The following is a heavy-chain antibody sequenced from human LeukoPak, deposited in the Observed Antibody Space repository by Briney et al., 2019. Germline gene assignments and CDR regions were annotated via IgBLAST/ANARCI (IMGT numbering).Heavy chain of an antibody. Sequence: ASVKVSCKTSGYSFTSEQIYWVRQAPRQGFEWMGKIEPSVGSRMYAQKFKGRVTMTADTSTSTVYMELSSLRSGDTAVYYCARSKDRFDYWGQGTLVTVSS. CDR2: IEPSVGSR. CDR1: GYSFTSEQ. J-gene: IGHJ4*02. CDR3: ARSKDRFDY. V-gene: IGHV1-46*01.